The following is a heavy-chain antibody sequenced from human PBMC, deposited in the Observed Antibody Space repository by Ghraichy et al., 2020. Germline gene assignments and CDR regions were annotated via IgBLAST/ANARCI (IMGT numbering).Heavy chain of an antibody. J-gene: IGHJ6*02. V-gene: IGHV1-46*01. CDR2: VNPSGGSA. CDR3: ARDLAIAAAVLRPYYYGMDV. Sequence: ASVKVSCKACGYTFTSHFMHWVRQARGQGVEWMGIVNPSGGSASYAQKFQGRVTMTRDTSTTTVYMELSSLRSEDTAVYYCARDLAIAAAVLRPYYYGMDVWGQGTTVTVSS. D-gene: IGHD6-13*01. CDR1: GYTFTSHF.